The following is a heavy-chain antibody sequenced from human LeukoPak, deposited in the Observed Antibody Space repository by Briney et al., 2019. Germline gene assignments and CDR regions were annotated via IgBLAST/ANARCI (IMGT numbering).Heavy chain of an antibody. V-gene: IGHV3-53*01. Sequence: GGSLRLSCAASGFTVSSNYMIWVRQAPGKGLEWVSVIYSGGSTYYADSVKGRFTISRDNSKNTVYLQMNSLRAEDTAFYYCARGAITMVRGGVDSWGQGTLVTVSS. J-gene: IGHJ4*02. CDR2: IYSGGST. CDR1: GFTVSSNY. D-gene: IGHD3-10*01. CDR3: ARGAITMVRGGVDS.